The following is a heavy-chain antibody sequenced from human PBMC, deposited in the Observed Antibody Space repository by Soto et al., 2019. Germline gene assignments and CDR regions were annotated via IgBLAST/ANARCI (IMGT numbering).Heavy chain of an antibody. Sequence: QVQLQQWGAGLLKPSETLSLTCAVYGGSFSGYYWSWIRLPPGKGLEWIGEINHSGSTYYNPSLKSRVTISIDTSRNKLSLNLRSVTDADTAVYYCARGVAAAGKNWFDPWGQGTLVTVSS. D-gene: IGHD6-13*01. J-gene: IGHJ5*02. CDR2: INHSGST. CDR1: GGSFSGYY. CDR3: ARGVAAAGKNWFDP. V-gene: IGHV4-34*01.